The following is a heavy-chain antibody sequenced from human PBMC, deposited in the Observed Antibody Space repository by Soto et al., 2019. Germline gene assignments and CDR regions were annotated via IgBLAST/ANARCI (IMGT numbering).Heavy chain of an antibody. CDR2: IYHSGST. V-gene: IGHV4-30-2*01. CDR1: GGSISSGGYS. J-gene: IGHJ6*02. Sequence: SETLSLTCAVSGGSISSGGYSWSWIRQPPGKCLEWIGYIYHSGSTYYNPSLKSRVTISVDRSKNQFSLKLSSVTAADTAVYYCAREGTYYDFWSGYKRGNYYGMDVWGQGTTVTVYS. D-gene: IGHD3-3*01. CDR3: AREGTYYDFWSGYKRGNYYGMDV.